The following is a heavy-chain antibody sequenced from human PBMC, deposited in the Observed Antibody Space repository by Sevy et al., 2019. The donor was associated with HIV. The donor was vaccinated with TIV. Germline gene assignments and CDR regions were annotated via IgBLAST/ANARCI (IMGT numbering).Heavy chain of an antibody. Sequence: GGSLRLSCAASGFTVSGNHVNWARQAPGKGLEWVSVIYGGGSPYYADSVKGRFTISRDISKNTVYLQMNNLRTDDTAVYYCVKGGVTWELLDYWGQGTLVTVSS. D-gene: IGHD1-26*01. V-gene: IGHV3-66*02. J-gene: IGHJ4*02. CDR2: IYGGGSP. CDR3: VKGGVTWELLDY. CDR1: GFTVSGNH.